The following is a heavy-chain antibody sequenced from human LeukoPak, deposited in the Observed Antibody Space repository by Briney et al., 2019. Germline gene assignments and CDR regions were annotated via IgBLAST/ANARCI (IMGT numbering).Heavy chain of an antibody. CDR1: GFTFSDYY. J-gene: IGHJ6*03. D-gene: IGHD4-23*01. CDR2: ISSSGSTI. Sequence: GGSLRLSCAASGFTFSDYYMSWIRQAPGKGLEWVSYISSSGSTIYYADSVKGRFTISRDNAKNSLYLRMNSLRAEDTAVYYCATFVVTPTEGYYYYMDVWGKGTTVTVSS. CDR3: ATFVVTPTEGYYYYMDV. V-gene: IGHV3-11*04.